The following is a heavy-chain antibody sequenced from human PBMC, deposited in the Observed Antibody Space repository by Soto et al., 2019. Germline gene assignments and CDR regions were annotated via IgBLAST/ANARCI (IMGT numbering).Heavy chain of an antibody. Sequence: ASVKVSCKNSDYTFSSYGFSWVRQAPGQGLEWMGWINPNSGGTNYAQKFQGWVTMTRDTSISTAYMELSRLRSDDTAVYYCATTRKYYYDSSGYDAFDIWGQGTMVTVSS. D-gene: IGHD3-22*01. CDR3: ATTRKYYYDSSGYDAFDI. V-gene: IGHV1-2*04. CDR2: INPNSGGT. J-gene: IGHJ3*02. CDR1: DYTFSSYG.